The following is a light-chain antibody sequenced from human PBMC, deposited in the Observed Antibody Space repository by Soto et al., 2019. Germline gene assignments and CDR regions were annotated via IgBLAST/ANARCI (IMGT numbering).Light chain of an antibody. CDR1: QSVDSNY. J-gene: IGKJ2*01. V-gene: IGKV3-20*01. Sequence: ETVLTQSPGTLSLSPGERATLSCRASQSVDSNYLAWYQQKPGQAPRLLFYGASNRATGIPDRFSGSGSGTDFTLTISRLEPEDSAVYYCQLYTVSPLYTFGQGTKLEIK. CDR2: GAS. CDR3: QLYTVSPLYT.